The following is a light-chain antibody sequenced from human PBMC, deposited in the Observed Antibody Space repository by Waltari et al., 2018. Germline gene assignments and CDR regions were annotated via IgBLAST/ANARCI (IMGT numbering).Light chain of an antibody. Sequence: DIVMTQSPLSLTVSPGQPASISCRSSQSLLHRNGYNYLDWYLQKPGQSPQLLNYVGSKRASGVHDRLSGSGSGTDFTLNSSRVEAEDVGVYYWMQGIQTPAYTFGQGTRLEI. J-gene: IGKJ2*01. V-gene: IGKV2-28*01. CDR1: QSLLHRNGYNY. CDR3: MQGIQTPAYT. CDR2: VGS.